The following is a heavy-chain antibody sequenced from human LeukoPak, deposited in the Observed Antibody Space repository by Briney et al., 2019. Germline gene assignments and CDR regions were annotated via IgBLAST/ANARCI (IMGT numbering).Heavy chain of an antibody. CDR3: ARGKGVYFDY. J-gene: IGHJ4*02. CDR2: TYYRSKWYN. V-gene: IGHV6-1*01. CDR1: GDSVSSNSAS. Sequence: SQTLSLTCAISGDSVSSNSASWNWIRQSPSRGLEWLGRTYYRSKWYNDYAVSDKSPITITPDTSKNQFCLQLNSVTPEDTAVYYCARGKGVYFDYWGQGTLVTVSS. D-gene: IGHD3-10*01.